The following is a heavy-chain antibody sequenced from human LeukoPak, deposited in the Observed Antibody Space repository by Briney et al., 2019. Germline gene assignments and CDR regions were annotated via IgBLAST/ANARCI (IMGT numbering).Heavy chain of an antibody. V-gene: IGHV4-34*01. J-gene: IGHJ4*02. Sequence: SETLSLTCAVSGVSFNDYYWSWVRQTPGKGLEWIGEINHSGYTNDSPSLKSRVTLSIDTSRKQFSPLERFVTAADTGIYYCTRMTAGHDYWGQGTLVTVSS. D-gene: IGHD2-21*02. CDR1: GVSFNDYY. CDR2: INHSGYT. CDR3: TRMTAGHDY.